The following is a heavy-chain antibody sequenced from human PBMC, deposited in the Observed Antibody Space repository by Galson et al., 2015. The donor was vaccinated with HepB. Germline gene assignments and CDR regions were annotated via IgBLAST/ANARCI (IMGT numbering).Heavy chain of an antibody. CDR1: GFTISDYY. V-gene: IGHV3-11*01. D-gene: IGHD3-3*01. CDR3: AKDLPYYDFWSGPVGPADY. J-gene: IGHJ4*02. CDR2: IDHSGNDI. Sequence: SLRLSCAASGFTISDYYMNWIRQAPGKGLEWVSYIDHSGNDIYYSDSVRGRFTISRDNAKNSLYLQMNSLRAEDTAVYYCAKDLPYYDFWSGPVGPADYWGQGTLVTVSS.